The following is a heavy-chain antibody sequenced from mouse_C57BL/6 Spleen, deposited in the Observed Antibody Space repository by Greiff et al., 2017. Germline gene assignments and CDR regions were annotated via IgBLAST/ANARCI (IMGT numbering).Heavy chain of an antibody. D-gene: IGHD4-1*01. CDR2: IYPGDGDT. Sequence: QVQLKESGAELVKPGASVKISCKASGYAFSSYWMNWVKQRPGKGLEWIGQIYPGDGDTNYNGKFKGKATLTADKSSSTAYMQLSSLTSEDSAVYFCARSDNWDVRFAYWGQGTLVTVSA. V-gene: IGHV1-80*01. CDR3: ARSDNWDVRFAY. J-gene: IGHJ3*01. CDR1: GYAFSSYW.